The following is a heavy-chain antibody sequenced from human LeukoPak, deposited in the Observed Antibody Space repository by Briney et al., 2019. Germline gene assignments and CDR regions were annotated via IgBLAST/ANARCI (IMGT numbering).Heavy chain of an antibody. CDR2: IWYDGSNK. CDR1: GFTVSSNG. CDR3: ARSPNSGDYSSVDY. J-gene: IGHJ4*02. V-gene: IGHV3-33*01. D-gene: IGHD4-17*01. Sequence: GGSLRVSCPASGFTVSSNGMRWVRQAPGKGLEWVAVIWYDGSNKYYADSVKGRFTISRDNSKNTLYLQMNSLRAEDTAVYYCARSPNSGDYSSVDYWGQGTLVTVSS.